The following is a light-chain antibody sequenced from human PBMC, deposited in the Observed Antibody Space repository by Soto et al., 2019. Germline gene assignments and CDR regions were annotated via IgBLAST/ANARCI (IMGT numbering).Light chain of an antibody. Sequence: EIVMTQSPATLSASPGERATLSCRASQSVSSNLAWYQQKPGQAPRLLIYDASNRATGIPARFSGSGSGTDFTLTISSLEPEDFAVYYCQQRSNWPPITFGQGTRLEI. V-gene: IGKV3-11*01. CDR3: QQRSNWPPIT. CDR1: QSVSSN. J-gene: IGKJ5*01. CDR2: DAS.